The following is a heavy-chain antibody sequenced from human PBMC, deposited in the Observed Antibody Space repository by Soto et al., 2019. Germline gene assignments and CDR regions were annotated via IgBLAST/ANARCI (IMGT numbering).Heavy chain of an antibody. CDR3: AKGDNLGPKTGYAFDP. CDR1: GDSISSTSVA. V-gene: IGHV6-1*01. CDR2: TYFRSKWYN. D-gene: IGHD5-12*01. J-gene: IGHJ5*02. Sequence: SQTLSLTCAISGDSISSTSVAWNWIRQSPSRGLEWLGRTYFRSKWYNDYAVSVKSRIIINPDTSNNQFSLQLNSVTPEDTAVYFCAKGDNLGPKTGYAFDPWGQGIMVTVSS.